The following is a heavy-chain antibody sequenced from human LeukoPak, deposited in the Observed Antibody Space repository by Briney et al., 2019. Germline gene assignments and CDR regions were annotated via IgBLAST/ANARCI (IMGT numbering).Heavy chain of an antibody. CDR3: ARDAAGTYYYYYYMDV. J-gene: IGHJ6*03. CDR1: GGSISSSSYY. CDR2: IYHSGST. Sequence: SETLSLTCTVSGGSISSSSYYWGWIRQPPGKGLEWIGEIYHSGSTNYNPSLKSRVTISVDKSKNQFSLKLSSVTAADTAVYYCARDAAGTYYYYYYMDVWGKGTTVTVSS. D-gene: IGHD6-13*01. V-gene: IGHV4-39*07.